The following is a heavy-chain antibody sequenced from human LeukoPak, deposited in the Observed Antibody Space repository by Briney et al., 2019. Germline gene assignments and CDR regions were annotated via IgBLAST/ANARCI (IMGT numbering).Heavy chain of an antibody. V-gene: IGHV4-39*07. Sequence: PSETLSLTCTVSGGSISSSSYYWGWIRQPPGKGLEWSGNIYYSGSTYYNPSLKSRVTISVDTSKNQFSLKLSSVTAADTAVYYCARDSRFGELPPDGMDVWGQGTTVTVSS. CDR1: GGSISSSSYY. J-gene: IGHJ6*02. CDR2: IYYSGST. D-gene: IGHD3-10*01. CDR3: ARDSRFGELPPDGMDV.